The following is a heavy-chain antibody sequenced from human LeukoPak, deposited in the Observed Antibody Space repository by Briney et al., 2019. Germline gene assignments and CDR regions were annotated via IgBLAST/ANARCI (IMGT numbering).Heavy chain of an antibody. CDR1: GYIFNGYF. CDR2: INPIGGAT. V-gene: IGHV1-2*02. D-gene: IGHD6-13*01. Sequence: ASVKVSCKASGYIFNGYFMHWVRQAPGQGPEWMGCINPIGGATKYAPKFQRQVTASRDTSISTAYMEPSRLTSDDSAVYYCARDPAADEVGLDYWGQGTLVTVSS. J-gene: IGHJ4*02. CDR3: ARDPAADEVGLDY.